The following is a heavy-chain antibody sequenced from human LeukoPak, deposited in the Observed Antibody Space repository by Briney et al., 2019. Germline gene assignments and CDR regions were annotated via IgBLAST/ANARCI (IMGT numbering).Heavy chain of an antibody. V-gene: IGHV4-59*01. CDR1: GGSISSNY. Sequence: SETLSLTCTVPGGSISSNYWSWIRQPPGKGLEWIAYMSYSGSTNYNPSLQSRVTISVDTSKNQFSLKLSSVTAADTAVYYCAREGGPYRPLDYSGQGALVTVSS. J-gene: IGHJ4*02. CDR3: AREGGPYRPLDY. CDR2: MSYSGST.